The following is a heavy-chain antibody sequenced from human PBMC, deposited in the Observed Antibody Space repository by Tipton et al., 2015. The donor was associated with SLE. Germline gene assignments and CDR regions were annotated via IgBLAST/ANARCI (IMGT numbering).Heavy chain of an antibody. CDR2: INHSGST. V-gene: IGHV4-34*01. D-gene: IGHD3-16*01. Sequence: TLSLTCAVYGGPFSGYYWSWIRQPPGKGLEWIGEINHSGSTNYNPSLKSRVTISVDTSKNQFSLKLSSVTAADMAVYYCAGPYVDYFDYWGQGTLVTVSS. CDR1: GGPFSGYY. J-gene: IGHJ4*02. CDR3: AGPYVDYFDY.